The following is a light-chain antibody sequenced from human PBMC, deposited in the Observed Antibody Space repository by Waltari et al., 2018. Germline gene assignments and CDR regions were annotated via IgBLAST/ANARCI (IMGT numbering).Light chain of an antibody. J-gene: IGKJ3*01. CDR3: QQSFIAPFT. Sequence: DIQMTQSPSSLSASVGDRVTITCRASQSISRYLNWYQQRPGEAPELLIYAASNLQSGVPSRFSGSGFGTDFTLTISSLQPEDYATYICQQSFIAPFTFGPGTIVDF. V-gene: IGKV1-39*01. CDR2: AAS. CDR1: QSISRY.